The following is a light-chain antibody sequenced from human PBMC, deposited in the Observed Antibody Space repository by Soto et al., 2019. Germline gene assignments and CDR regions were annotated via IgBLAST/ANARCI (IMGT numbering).Light chain of an antibody. V-gene: IGKV1-39*01. CDR1: QSISSY. CDR2: AAS. Sequence: RWRSQRPGCDGDGGTIACRASQSISSYLNRYQPKPRKAPKLLICAASRLQSGGPARVIGGGSGTDFTLAISSLGPEVLATLFIQPEYGRPQMLGPGSKVDIK. J-gene: IGKJ1*01. CDR3: QPEYGRPQM.